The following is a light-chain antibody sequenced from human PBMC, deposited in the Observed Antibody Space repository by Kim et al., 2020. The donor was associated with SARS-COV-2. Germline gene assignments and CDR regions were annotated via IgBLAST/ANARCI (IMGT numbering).Light chain of an antibody. Sequence: SVTISFTGISANIGAGYEVHWYQQRPGTAPKLLIYGDINRPPGVPDRFSGSKAGTSASLAITGLQTEDEADYYCQSYDDSLGGYVFGSGTKVTVL. J-gene: IGLJ1*01. V-gene: IGLV1-40*01. CDR1: SANIGAGYE. CDR2: GDI. CDR3: QSYDDSLGGYV.